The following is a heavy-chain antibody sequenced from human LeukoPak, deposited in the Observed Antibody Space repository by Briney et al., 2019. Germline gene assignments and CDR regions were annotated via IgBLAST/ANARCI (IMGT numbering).Heavy chain of an antibody. D-gene: IGHD1-20*01. V-gene: IGHV3-30-3*01. CDR1: GFTFSSYA. CDR2: ISYDGSNK. J-gene: IGHJ4*02. CDR3: ARDPETYNWKGPHFDY. Sequence: PGGSLRLSCAASGFTFSSYAMHWVRQAPGKGLERVAVISYDGSNKYYADSVKGRFTISRDNSKNTLYLQMNSLRAEDTAVYYCARDPETYNWKGPHFDYWGQGTLVTVSS.